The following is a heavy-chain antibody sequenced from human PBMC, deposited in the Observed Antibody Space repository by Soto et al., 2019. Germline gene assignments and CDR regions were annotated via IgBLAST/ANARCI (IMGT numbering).Heavy chain of an antibody. CDR1: GGTFSSYA. V-gene: IGHV1-69*13. CDR3: ARDLGSSGYPFDY. CDR2: IVPIFGTA. Sequence: SVKVSCKASGGTFSSYAISWVRQAPGQGLEWMGGIVPIFGTANYAQKFQGRVTITADESTSTAYMELSSLRSEDTAVYYCARDLGSSGYPFDYWGQGTLVTVSS. D-gene: IGHD3-22*01. J-gene: IGHJ4*02.